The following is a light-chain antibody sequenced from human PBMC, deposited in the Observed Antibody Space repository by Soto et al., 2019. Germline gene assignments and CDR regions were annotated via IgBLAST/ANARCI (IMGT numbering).Light chain of an antibody. CDR2: SAS. CDR1: RGIGNA. CDR3: QKYDSAPT. Sequence: GDRVTITCRPSRGIGNALAWYQQKPGTVPKLLIHSASTLQSGVPSRFSGSGSGTDFTLTISSLQPEDVASYYCQKYDSAPTFGPGTK. J-gene: IGKJ1*01. V-gene: IGKV1-27*01.